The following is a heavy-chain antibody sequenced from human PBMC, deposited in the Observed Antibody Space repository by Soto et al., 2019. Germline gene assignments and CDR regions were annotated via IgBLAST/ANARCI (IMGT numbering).Heavy chain of an antibody. V-gene: IGHV4-4*07. Sequence: SETLSLTCTVSSGPFSTYDCSWIWQPAGRGLEWIGRVYSSGITLYNPSLKSRVTMSVDTSKNQISLKLSSVTDADTAVYYCAGGTAADYFDYWGQGILVTVSS. D-gene: IGHD6-13*01. CDR2: VYSSGIT. CDR3: AGGTAADYFDY. CDR1: SGPFSTYD. J-gene: IGHJ4*02.